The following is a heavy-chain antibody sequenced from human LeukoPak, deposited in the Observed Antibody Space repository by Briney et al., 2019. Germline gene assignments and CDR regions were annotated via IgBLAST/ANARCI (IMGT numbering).Heavy chain of an antibody. J-gene: IGHJ4*02. V-gene: IGHV1-69*05. CDR3: ARDFGVAGGFDY. D-gene: IGHD6-19*01. CDR2: IIPIFGTA. Sequence: SVKVSCKASGGTFSSYAISWVRQAPGQGLEWMGGIIPIFGTANYAQKFQGRVTITTDESTSTAYMGLSSLRSEDTAVYYCARDFGVAGGFDYWGQGTLVTVSS. CDR1: GGTFSSYA.